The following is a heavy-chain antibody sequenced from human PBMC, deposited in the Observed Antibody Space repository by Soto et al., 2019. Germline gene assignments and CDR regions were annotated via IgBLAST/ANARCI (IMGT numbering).Heavy chain of an antibody. J-gene: IGHJ4*02. V-gene: IGHV4-61*01. CDR1: GGSVSSGFHY. CDR2: IYYSGST. CDR3: ARRSATAFYYFDY. Sequence: QVQLQESGPGLVKPSETLSLTCTVSGGSVSSGFHYWSWIRQPPGKGLEWIVNIYYSGSTNYNPSLKSRVTISVDTSKNQFSLKLNSVTAADTAVYYCARRSATAFYYFDYWGLGTLVTVSP. D-gene: IGHD2-21*02.